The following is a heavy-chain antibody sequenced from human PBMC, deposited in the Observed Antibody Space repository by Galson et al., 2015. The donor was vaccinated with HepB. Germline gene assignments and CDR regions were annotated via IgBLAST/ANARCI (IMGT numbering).Heavy chain of an antibody. CDR2: ISDNGDKK. CDR1: GLIFSSYA. Sequence: SLRLSCADSGLIFSSYAMSWVRQAPGKGPEWVSDISDNGDKKYYADSVRGRFTISRDNSKNTLYVQMNSLRVEDTAIYYCVRLFGSGSQIGLNAFDIWGQGTMVTVSS. D-gene: IGHD3-10*01. CDR3: VRLFGSGSQIGLNAFDI. J-gene: IGHJ3*02. V-gene: IGHV3-23*01.